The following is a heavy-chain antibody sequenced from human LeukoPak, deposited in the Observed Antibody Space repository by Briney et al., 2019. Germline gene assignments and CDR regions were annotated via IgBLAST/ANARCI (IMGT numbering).Heavy chain of an antibody. Sequence: IPSKTLSLTCTVSGGSISSGSYYWSWIRQPAGKGLEWIGRIYTSGSTDYNPSLKGRVTISIDTSKTQFSLKLSSVTAADTAVYYCARVTGYMTEDYFDYWGQGTLITVSS. CDR1: GGSISSGSYY. J-gene: IGHJ4*02. V-gene: IGHV4-61*02. CDR3: ARVTGYMTEDYFDY. D-gene: IGHD6-13*01. CDR2: IYTSGST.